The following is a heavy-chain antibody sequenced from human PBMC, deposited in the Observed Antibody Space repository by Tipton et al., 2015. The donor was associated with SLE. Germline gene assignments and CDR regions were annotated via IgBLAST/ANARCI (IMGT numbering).Heavy chain of an antibody. Sequence: TLSLTCTVSGDSISSGAYYWSWIRQHPEKGLEWIGYIFYTGSTAYNPSLESRLSISVDTSRNRFSLNLRSVTAADTAVYYCARVIDTGAYYRLFDYWGQGTLVTVSS. CDR1: GDSISSGAYY. J-gene: IGHJ4*02. CDR3: ARVIDTGAYYRLFDY. D-gene: IGHD3-22*01. V-gene: IGHV4-31*03. CDR2: IFYTGST.